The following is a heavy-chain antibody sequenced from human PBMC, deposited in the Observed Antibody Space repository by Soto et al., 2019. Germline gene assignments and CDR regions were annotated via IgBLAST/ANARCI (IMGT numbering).Heavy chain of an antibody. D-gene: IGHD6-6*01. J-gene: IGHJ6*02. Sequence: GESLKISCRGSGYSFTSYWISWGRQRPGKGVGGVGMNDPSDSYTNYSPSFKGHVTISGDKSISTAYLQWSSLKASDTAMYYCARQGGSSSYYYGMDVWGQGTTVTVSS. CDR1: GYSFTSYW. CDR3: ARQGGSSSYYYGMDV. CDR2: NDPSDSYT. V-gene: IGHV5-10-1*01.